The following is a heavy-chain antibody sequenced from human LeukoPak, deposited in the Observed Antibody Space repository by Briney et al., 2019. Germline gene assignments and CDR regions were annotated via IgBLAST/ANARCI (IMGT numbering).Heavy chain of an antibody. J-gene: IGHJ4*02. CDR1: GFTFSTYA. V-gene: IGHV3-23*01. D-gene: IGHD3-22*01. Sequence: GGSLRLSCAASGFTFSTYAMSWVRQAPGKGLEWISSISGSGGSTYYADSVKGRFTISRDNSKNTLYLQMNSLRAEDTAVYYCAKIALDSSGYYPAYYFDYWGQGTLVTVSS. CDR3: AKIALDSSGYYPAYYFDY. CDR2: ISGSGGST.